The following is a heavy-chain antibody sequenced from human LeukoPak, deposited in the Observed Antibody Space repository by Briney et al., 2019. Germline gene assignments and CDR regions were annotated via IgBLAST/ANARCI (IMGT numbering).Heavy chain of an antibody. CDR2: INPNSGGT. CDR1: GYTFNGYY. Sequence: ASVKVSCKASGYTFNGYYMHWVRQAPGQGLEWMGWINPNSGGTNYAQKFQGRVTMTRDTSISTAYMELSRLRSDDTAVYYCARATETKAAAGTDAFDIWGQGTMVTVSS. V-gene: IGHV1-2*02. D-gene: IGHD6-13*01. J-gene: IGHJ3*02. CDR3: ARATETKAAAGTDAFDI.